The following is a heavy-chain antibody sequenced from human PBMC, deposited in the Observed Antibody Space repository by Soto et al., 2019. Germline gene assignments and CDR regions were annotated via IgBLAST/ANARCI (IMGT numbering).Heavy chain of an antibody. D-gene: IGHD6-19*01. J-gene: IGHJ4*02. V-gene: IGHV3-74*01. CDR1: GFTFNSYW. CDR3: ARDPGYSSGRYKYYFDY. CDR2: INSDGSAT. Sequence: GGSLRLSCAASGFTFNSYWMHWVRQAPGKGLVWVSRINSDGSATNYADSVKGRFTISRDNAKNTLYLQMNSLRAEDTAVYYCARDPGYSSGRYKYYFDYWGQGTLVTVSS.